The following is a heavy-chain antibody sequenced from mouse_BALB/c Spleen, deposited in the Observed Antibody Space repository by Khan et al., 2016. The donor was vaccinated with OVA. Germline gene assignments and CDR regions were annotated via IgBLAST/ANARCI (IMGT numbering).Heavy chain of an antibody. J-gene: IGHJ2*01. Sequence: VELVESGPGLVAPSQSLSITCTVSGFSLTSYGVHWVRQPPGKGLEWLGVIWAGGSTNYNSALLSRLSISKDNSKSDAWIKMNSLQTDDTAMYYCARLEDIWGQGTTLTVSS. CDR3: ARLEDI. CDR2: IWAGGST. D-gene: IGHD1-3*01. V-gene: IGHV2-9*02. CDR1: GFSLTSYG.